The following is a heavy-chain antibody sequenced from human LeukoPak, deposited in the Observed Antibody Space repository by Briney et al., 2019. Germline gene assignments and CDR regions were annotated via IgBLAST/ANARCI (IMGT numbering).Heavy chain of an antibody. Sequence: PGGSLRLSCAASGFTFSNYAMSWVRQAQGKGLEWVSAINNSGRGTNYADSVRGRVTISRDKAKNTLYLQMNSLRAEDTAVYYCAKIGSRGYYEEMDYWGQGTLVTVSS. CDR2: INNSGRGT. CDR1: GFTFSNYA. J-gene: IGHJ4*02. V-gene: IGHV3-23*01. D-gene: IGHD3-22*01. CDR3: AKIGSRGYYEEMDY.